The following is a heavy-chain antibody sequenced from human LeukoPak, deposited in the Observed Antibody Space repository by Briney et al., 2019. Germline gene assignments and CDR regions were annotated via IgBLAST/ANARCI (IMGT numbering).Heavy chain of an antibody. CDR1: GFTFNSNA. V-gene: IGHV3-23*01. CDR3: TKVGVYSNFYFDY. J-gene: IGHJ4*02. Sequence: GGSLRLSCAASGFTFNSNAMSWVRQAPGKGLEWVSGVTSSGSSTYYADSVKGRFTISRDSSRSTLCLQMNSLRAEDTAVYYCTKVGVYSNFYFDYWGQGILVTVSS. CDR2: VTSSGSST. D-gene: IGHD4-11*01.